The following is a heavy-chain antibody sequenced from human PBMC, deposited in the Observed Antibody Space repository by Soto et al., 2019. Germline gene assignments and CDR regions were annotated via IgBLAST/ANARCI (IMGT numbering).Heavy chain of an antibody. CDR3: ARIYYDSVFDY. J-gene: IGHJ4*02. Sequence: SETLSLTCTVSGGSISSSSYYWGWIRQPPGKGLEWIGSIYYSGSTYYNPSLKSRVTISVDTSKNQFSLKLSSVTAADTAVYYCARIYYDSVFDYSGQGTLVTVSS. D-gene: IGHD3-22*01. CDR2: IYYSGST. CDR1: GGSISSSSYY. V-gene: IGHV4-39*01.